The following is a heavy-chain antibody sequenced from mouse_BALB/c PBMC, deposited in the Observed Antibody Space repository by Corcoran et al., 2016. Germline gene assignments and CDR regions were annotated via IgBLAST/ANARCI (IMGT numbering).Heavy chain of an antibody. V-gene: IGHV8-12*01. D-gene: IGHD1-1*01. J-gene: IGHJ4*01. CDR2: IYWDDDK. CDR3: ARSYGSISYYAMYY. Sequence: QVTLKESGPGILQPSQTLSLTCSFSGFSLSTSGMGVSWIRQPSGKGLEWLAHIYWDDDKRYNPSLKSRLTIAKDTSRNQVFLKITSVDTADTATYYCARSYGSISYYAMYYWGQGTSVTVSS. CDR1: GFSLSTSGMG.